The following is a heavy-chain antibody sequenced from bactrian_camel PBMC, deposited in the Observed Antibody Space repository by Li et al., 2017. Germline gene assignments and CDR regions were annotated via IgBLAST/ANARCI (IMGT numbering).Heavy chain of an antibody. CDR3: AAGTFASGRYCRPVKDWYNY. V-gene: IGHV3-3*01. J-gene: IGHJ4*01. CDR1: KHTYSSCA. Sequence: HVQLVESGGGSVQAGGSLGLSCVVSKHTYSSCAMGWFRQAPEKEREGVAGIDIDSDLGTTDYADSMKGRFTISISSAKNTVYLQMNNLQPDDTAMYYCAAGTFASGRYCRPVKDWYNYWGQGTQVTVS. D-gene: IGHD2*01. CDR2: IDSDLGTT.